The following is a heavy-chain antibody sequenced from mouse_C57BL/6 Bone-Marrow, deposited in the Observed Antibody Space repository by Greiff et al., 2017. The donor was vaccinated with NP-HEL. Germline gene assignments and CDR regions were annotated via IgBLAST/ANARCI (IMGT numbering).Heavy chain of an antibody. D-gene: IGHD2-1*01. V-gene: IGHV1-64*01. J-gene: IGHJ2*01. CDR1: GYTFTSYW. CDR2: IHPNSGST. CDR3: ARIRAFLL. Sequence: QVQLQQSGAELVKPGASVKLSCKASGYTFTSYWMHWVKQRPGQGLEWIGMIHPNSGSTNYNEKFKSKATLTADKSSSTAYMQLSRLTSEDSAVYYCARIRAFLLWGQGTTLTVSS.